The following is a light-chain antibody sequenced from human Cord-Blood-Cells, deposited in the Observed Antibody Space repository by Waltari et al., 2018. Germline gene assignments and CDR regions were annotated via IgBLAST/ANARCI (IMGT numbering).Light chain of an antibody. CDR1: QSVSSS. J-gene: IGKJ1*01. Sequence: EIVLTQSPATLSLSPGERATLSCRASQSVSSSLAWYQQKPGQAPRLLIYDASNRATGIPARFSGSGSGTDFTLTISSLEPEDFAVYYCQQRSNWLWTFGQGTKLEIK. V-gene: IGKV3-11*01. CDR3: QQRSNWLWT. CDR2: DAS.